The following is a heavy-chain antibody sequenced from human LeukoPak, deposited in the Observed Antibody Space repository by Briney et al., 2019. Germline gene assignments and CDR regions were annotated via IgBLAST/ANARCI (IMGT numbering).Heavy chain of an antibody. Sequence: TGESLKISCTGSGYTFASYLIGWVRQTPGKGLEWMGIIYPGDSETRYSPSFQGQVTISADKYISTAYLQWSSLKASDTAMYYCVRISSTGYGDYWGQGTLVTVS. J-gene: IGHJ4*02. V-gene: IGHV5-51*01. CDR1: GYTFASYL. D-gene: IGHD6-13*01. CDR2: IYPGDSET. CDR3: VRISSTGYGDY.